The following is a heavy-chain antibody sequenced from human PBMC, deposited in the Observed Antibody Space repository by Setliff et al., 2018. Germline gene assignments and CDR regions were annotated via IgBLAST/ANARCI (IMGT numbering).Heavy chain of an antibody. CDR3: ARRHPYFGMDD. CDR2: THTDGITI. J-gene: IGHJ6*02. CDR1: GFTFKTYE. Sequence: GGSLRLSCEASGFTFKTYEMIWVRQAPGKGLERVSKTHTDGITIYSDSVRGRFNIFSDSAKNSLHLQMTSLSAEDTAVYYCARRHPYFGMDDWGHGTTVTVSS. V-gene: IGHV3-48*03.